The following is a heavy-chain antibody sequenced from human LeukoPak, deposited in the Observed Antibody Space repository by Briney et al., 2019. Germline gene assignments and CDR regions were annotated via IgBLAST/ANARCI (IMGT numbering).Heavy chain of an antibody. V-gene: IGHV3-48*01. D-gene: IGHD3-10*02. J-gene: IGHJ6*04. CDR1: GVSLNSYS. CDR3: AELGITMIGGV. Sequence: GGSPRLSCAASGVSLNSYSMKWVREGPGGGVERGSYISISSSIIYYADAVKGRFTISRDNAKTSLYLQMNSLRAEDTAVYYCAELGITMIGGVWGKGTTVTISS. CDR2: ISISSSII.